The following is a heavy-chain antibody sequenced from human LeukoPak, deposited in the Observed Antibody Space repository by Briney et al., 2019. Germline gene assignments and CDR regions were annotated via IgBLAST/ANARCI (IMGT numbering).Heavy chain of an antibody. CDR2: ISGSGGST. D-gene: IGHD2-2*01. V-gene: IGHV3-23*01. Sequence: GGSLRFSCAASGFTFSSYAMSWVRQAPGKGLEWVSAISGSGGSTYYADSVKGRFTISRDNSKNTLYLQMNSLRAEDTAVYYCAKDSGDIVVVPAAFDYWGQGTLVTVSS. CDR3: AKDSGDIVVVPAAFDY. CDR1: GFTFSSYA. J-gene: IGHJ4*02.